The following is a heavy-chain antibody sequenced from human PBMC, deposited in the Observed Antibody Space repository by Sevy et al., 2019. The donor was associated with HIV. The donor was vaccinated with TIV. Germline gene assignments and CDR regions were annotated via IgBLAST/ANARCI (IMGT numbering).Heavy chain of an antibody. J-gene: IGHJ6*02. Sequence: GGSLRLSCAASGFTFSSAWMSWVRQAPGKGLEWVGRIKSEVDGGAIDYAAPVKGRFSISREDSKNTVYLQMNSLKTGKVRIEKSRKDSKNTVYLQMNSLKTEDIAVYYCITDPGYRGYDEEVINYYYYGMDVWGQGTTVTVSS. CDR3: RKDSKNTVYLQMNSLKTEDIAVYYCITDPGYRGYDEEVINYYYYGMDV. V-gene: IGHV3-15*01. D-gene: IGHD5-12*01. CDR1: GFTFSSAW. CDR2: IKSEVDGGAI.